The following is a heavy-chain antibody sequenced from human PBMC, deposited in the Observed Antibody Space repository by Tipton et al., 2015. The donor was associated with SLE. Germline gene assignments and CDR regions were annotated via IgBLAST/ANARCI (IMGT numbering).Heavy chain of an antibody. V-gene: IGHV3-23*03. CDR3: AKDTGRGFFDY. D-gene: IGHD3-10*01. J-gene: IGHJ4*02. Sequence: SWIRQPPGKGLEWVSVIYSADSSTYYADSVKGRFIISRDNAKKTVYLEMNSLQAEDTALYYCAKDTGRGFFDYWGQGTLVTVSS. CDR2: IYSADSST.